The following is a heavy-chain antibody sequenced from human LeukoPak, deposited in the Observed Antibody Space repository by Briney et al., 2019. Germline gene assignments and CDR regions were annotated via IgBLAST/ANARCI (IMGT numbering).Heavy chain of an antibody. D-gene: IGHD2-8*01. CDR3: AKGHGGCMLYPSFCAPGSGLHMDV. CDR1: GFTFDDYA. J-gene: IGHJ6*03. CDR2: ISWNSGSI. V-gene: IGHV3-9*01. Sequence: GGSLRLSCAASGFTFDDYAMHWVRQAPGKGLEWVSGISWNSGSIGYADSVKGRFTISRDNAKNSLYLQMNSLRAEDTALYYCAKGHGGCMLYPSFCAPGSGLHMDVWGKGTTVTVSS.